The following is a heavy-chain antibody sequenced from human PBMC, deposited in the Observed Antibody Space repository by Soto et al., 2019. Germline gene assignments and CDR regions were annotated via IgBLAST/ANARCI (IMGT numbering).Heavy chain of an antibody. D-gene: IGHD5-12*01. V-gene: IGHV3-7*01. CDR1: GFTFSSYW. Sequence: EVQLVESGGGLVQPGGSLRLSCAASGFTFSSYWMSWVRQAPGKGLEWVANIKPDGSEKYYVDSVKGRFSISGDNAENSLYLQMNSLSAEDTAVYFCVRDVGYDYVNWGQGTLVTVSS. J-gene: IGHJ4*02. CDR3: VRDVGYDYVN. CDR2: IKPDGSEK.